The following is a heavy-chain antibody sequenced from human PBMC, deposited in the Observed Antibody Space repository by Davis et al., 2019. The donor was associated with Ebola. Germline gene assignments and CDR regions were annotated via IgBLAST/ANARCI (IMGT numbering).Heavy chain of an antibody. J-gene: IGHJ4*02. Sequence: MPSETLSLTCGVSGGSISDYYWSWIRQPPGKGLEWIGDIYHNHPSLKSRVTISMDMSKNQFSLKLSSVTAADTAVYYCARGRSIAAAWGQGTLVTVSS. D-gene: IGHD6-13*01. V-gene: IGHV4-59*08. CDR1: GGSISDYY. CDR3: ARGRSIAAA. CDR2: IYH.